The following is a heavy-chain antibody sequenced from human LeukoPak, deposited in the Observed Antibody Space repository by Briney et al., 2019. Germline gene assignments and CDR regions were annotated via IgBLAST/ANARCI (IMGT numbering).Heavy chain of an antibody. CDR2: IYHSGST. D-gene: IGHD1-14*01. Sequence: SETLSLTCTVSGYSISSGYYWGWIRQPPGKGLEWIGSIYHSGSTYYNPSLKSRVTISVDTSKNQFSLKLSSVTAADTAVYYCARLNKPGWFDPWGQGTLVTVSS. J-gene: IGHJ5*02. CDR1: GYSISSGYY. V-gene: IGHV4-38-2*02. CDR3: ARLNKPGWFDP.